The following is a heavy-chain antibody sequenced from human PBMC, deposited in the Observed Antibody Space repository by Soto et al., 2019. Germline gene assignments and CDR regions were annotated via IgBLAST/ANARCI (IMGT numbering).Heavy chain of an antibody. J-gene: IGHJ4*02. D-gene: IGHD3-16*01. CDR2: IIPILGSP. CDR1: GGPFSSFA. CDR3: ARQVQMLWAYFDY. Sequence: QVQLVQSGAEVKKPGSSVKVSCKASGGPFSSFALNWVRQAPGQGLEWMGGIIPILGSPNYPQPFQGRVTITADESTSTVYLDLSSLKSEDTAVYYCARQVQMLWAYFDYWGQGTLVTVSS. V-gene: IGHV1-69*01.